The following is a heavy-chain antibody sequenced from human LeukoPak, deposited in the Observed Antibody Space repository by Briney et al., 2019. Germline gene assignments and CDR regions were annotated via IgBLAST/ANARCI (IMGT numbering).Heavy chain of an antibody. CDR3: ALVHKSWEYFDY. CDR2: LHYSGST. V-gene: IGHV4-59*01. J-gene: IGHJ4*02. CDR1: GGSISSYY. D-gene: IGHD1-26*01. Sequence: SETLSLTCSVSGGSISSYYWSWIRPPPGKGLECLGYLHYSGSTNYNPSIKRRVPILLHTSKNQFSLKLSSVNAADPAVYYCALVHKSWEYFDYWGRGTLVTVSS.